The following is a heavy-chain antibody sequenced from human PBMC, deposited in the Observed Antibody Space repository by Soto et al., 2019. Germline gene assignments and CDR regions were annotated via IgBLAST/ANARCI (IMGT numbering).Heavy chain of an antibody. Sequence: ASVKVSCKASGYTFTSYGISWVRQAPGQGLEWMGWISAYNGNTNYAQKLQGRVTMTTDTSTSTACMELRSLRSDDTAVYYCARDCSSNSCYIYYYYGVDVWGQGNTVTVSS. CDR1: GYTFTSYG. J-gene: IGHJ6*02. V-gene: IGHV1-18*01. CDR2: ISAYNGNT. D-gene: IGHD2-2*02. CDR3: ARDCSSNSCYIYYYYGVDV.